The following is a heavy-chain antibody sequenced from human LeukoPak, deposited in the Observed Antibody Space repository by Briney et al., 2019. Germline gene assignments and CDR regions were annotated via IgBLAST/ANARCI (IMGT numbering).Heavy chain of an antibody. CDR2: IYTSGST. CDR1: GGSISSGSYY. V-gene: IGHV4-61*02. CDR3: ARYGVATIQFFDY. J-gene: IGHJ4*02. Sequence: SETLSLTCTVSGGSISSGSYYWSWIRQPAGKGLEWIGRIYTSGSTNYNPSLKSRVTISVDTSKNQFSLKLSSVTAADTAVYYCARYGVATIQFFDYWGQGTLFTVSS. D-gene: IGHD5-24*01.